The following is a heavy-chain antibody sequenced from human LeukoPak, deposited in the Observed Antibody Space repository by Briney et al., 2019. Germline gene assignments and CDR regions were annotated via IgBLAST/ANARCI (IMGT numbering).Heavy chain of an antibody. Sequence: ASVKVSCKTSGYSFSNYLLQWVRQAPGQRLEWMGWINAGNGNTEYSQKFQGRVTITRDTSASTAYMELSSLRSEDTAVYYCARGFDWSPYDTNYFDYWGQGTLVTVSS. V-gene: IGHV1-3*01. CDR3: ARGFDWSPYDTNYFDY. J-gene: IGHJ4*02. CDR2: INAGNGNT. D-gene: IGHD3-9*01. CDR1: GYSFSNYL.